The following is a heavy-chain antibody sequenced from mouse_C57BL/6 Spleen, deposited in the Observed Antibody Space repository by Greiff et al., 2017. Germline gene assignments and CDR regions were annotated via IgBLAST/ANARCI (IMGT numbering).Heavy chain of an antibody. V-gene: IGHV5-17*01. CDR3: AREYYGGSDAWFAY. Sequence: EVQLVESGGGLVKPGGSLKLSCAASGFTFSDYGMHWVRQAPEKGLEWVAYISSGSSTIYYADTVKGRFTISRDNAKNTPFLQMTSLRSGDTAMYYCAREYYGGSDAWFAYGGEGTLVTVSA. CDR1: GFTFSDYG. CDR2: ISSGSSTI. J-gene: IGHJ3*01. D-gene: IGHD1-1*01.